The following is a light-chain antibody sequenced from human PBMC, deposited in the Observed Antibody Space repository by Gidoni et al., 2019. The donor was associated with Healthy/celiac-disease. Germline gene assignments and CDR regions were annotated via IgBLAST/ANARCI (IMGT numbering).Light chain of an antibody. V-gene: IGKV1-39*01. J-gene: IGKJ1*01. CDR1: QSISSY. Sequence: DIQITQSPSSLSAALGDRVTITCRASQSISSYLNWYQQQPGKAPKLLIYAASSLQSGVPSRFSGSGSRTDFTLTSSSLQPEDFATYYCQQSYSTPRTFGQGTKVEIK. CDR3: QQSYSTPRT. CDR2: AAS.